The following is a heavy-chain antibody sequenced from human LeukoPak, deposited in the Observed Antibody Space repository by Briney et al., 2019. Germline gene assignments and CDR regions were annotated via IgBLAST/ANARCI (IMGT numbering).Heavy chain of an antibody. CDR2: VYYSGGT. V-gene: IGHV4-59*01. J-gene: IGHJ5*02. D-gene: IGHD4/OR15-4a*01. CDR3: ARVVEFQVLSFDP. Sequence: SETLSLTCTVSDDSITIYYWTWIRQPSGEGLEWVWNVYYSGGTNYKSSLKSRVSISVDRSKKQFSLELRSVTPADAAVYYCARVVEFQVLSFDPWGQGPLVTVSS. CDR1: DDSITIYY.